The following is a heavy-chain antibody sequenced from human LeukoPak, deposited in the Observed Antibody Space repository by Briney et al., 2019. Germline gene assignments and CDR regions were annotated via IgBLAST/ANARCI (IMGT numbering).Heavy chain of an antibody. CDR2: IYSSGSA. Sequence: SETLSLTCSVSGASINNNFWTWIRQPPGKGLEWIGYIYSSGSANYNPSLKSRVIISGDTSKNQISLNLTSVTAADTAVYFCARRRDYYDTWGHGTLVTVSS. D-gene: IGHD3-22*01. J-gene: IGHJ4*01. V-gene: IGHV4-59*08. CDR3: ARRRDYYDT. CDR1: GASINNNF.